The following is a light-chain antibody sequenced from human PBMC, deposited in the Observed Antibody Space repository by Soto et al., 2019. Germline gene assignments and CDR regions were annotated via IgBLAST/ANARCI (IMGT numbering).Light chain of an antibody. CDR2: GVS. CDR3: QQYGSSRT. V-gene: IGKV3-20*01. Sequence: EIVLTQSPGTLSLSPGERATLSCRASQSVSSSYLAWYQQKPGQAPRLLIYGVSSSATGIPDRFSGSGSGTDFTITITRLEPEDVAVYYCQQYGSSRTFGQGTKVEIK. J-gene: IGKJ1*01. CDR1: QSVSSSY.